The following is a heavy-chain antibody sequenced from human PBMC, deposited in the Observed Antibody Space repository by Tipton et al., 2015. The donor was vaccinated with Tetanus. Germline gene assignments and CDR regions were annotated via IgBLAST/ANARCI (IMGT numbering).Heavy chain of an antibody. D-gene: IGHD2-2*01. Sequence: QVQLVQSGAEVKKPGASVKVSCKASXYTFTSYGLNWVRXXXXXXXXWMGWLNPKSGSAAYAQRFQGRVTMTTNTSITTAYMEVSSLTYEDTAVYYCASGSSIRHGLDVWGHGTTVTVSS. V-gene: IGHV1-8*02. J-gene: IGHJ6*02. CDR2: LNPKSGSA. CDR3: ASGSSIRHGLDV. CDR1: XYTFTSYG.